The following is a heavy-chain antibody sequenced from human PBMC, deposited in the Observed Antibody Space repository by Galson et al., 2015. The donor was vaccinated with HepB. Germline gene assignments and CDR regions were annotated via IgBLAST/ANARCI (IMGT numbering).Heavy chain of an antibody. CDR2: IVVGSGNT. CDR3: AAGRGSYDYGDYVFDY. D-gene: IGHD4-17*01. CDR1: GFTFTSSA. V-gene: IGHV1-58*01. Sequence: SVKVSCKASGFTFTSSAVQWVRQARGQRLEWIGWIVVGSGNTNYAQKFQERVTITRDMSTSTAYMELSSLRSEDTAVYYCAAGRGSYDYGDYVFDYWGQGTLVTVSS. J-gene: IGHJ4*02.